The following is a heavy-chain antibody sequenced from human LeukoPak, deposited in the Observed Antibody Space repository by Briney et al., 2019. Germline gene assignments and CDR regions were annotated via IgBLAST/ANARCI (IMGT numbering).Heavy chain of an antibody. V-gene: IGHV4-34*01. Sequence: SETLSLTCAVYGGSLSGYYWSWIRQPPGKGLEWIGEINHSGSTNYNPALKSRVTISVDTSKNQFSLKLSSVTAADTAVYYCAGWGYGDYAFWGQGTLVTVSS. CDR3: AGWGYGDYAF. D-gene: IGHD4-17*01. CDR2: INHSGST. CDR1: GGSLSGYY. J-gene: IGHJ4*02.